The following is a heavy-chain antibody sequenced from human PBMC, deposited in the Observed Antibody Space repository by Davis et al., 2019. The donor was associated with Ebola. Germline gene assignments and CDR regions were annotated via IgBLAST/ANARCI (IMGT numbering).Heavy chain of an antibody. J-gene: IGHJ4*02. CDR1: GYTVTGYY. Sequence: ASVKVSCKASGYTVTGYYLHWVRQAPGQGPEWMGWISLNSGSTKYSHKFQGRVTMTRDTSINTAHMELRSLRSDDTAVYYCARGLFPVEMAYWGQGTLVTVSS. D-gene: IGHD5-24*01. CDR3: ARGLFPVEMAY. CDR2: ISLNSGST. V-gene: IGHV1-2*02.